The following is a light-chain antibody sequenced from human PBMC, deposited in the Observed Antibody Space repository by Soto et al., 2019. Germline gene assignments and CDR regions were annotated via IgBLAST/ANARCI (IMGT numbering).Light chain of an antibody. CDR3: QQRGTSIT. J-gene: IGKJ5*01. CDR1: QTVNTY. V-gene: IGKV3-11*01. CDR2: DAS. Sequence: IVLTQSPATLSLWPGETAVLSCRASQTVNTYLSWYQQRPGQAPSLLIYDASKRIPAIPARFSGSGSGTDFTLTISSLEPEDFAVYYCQQRGTSITFGQGTRLDIE.